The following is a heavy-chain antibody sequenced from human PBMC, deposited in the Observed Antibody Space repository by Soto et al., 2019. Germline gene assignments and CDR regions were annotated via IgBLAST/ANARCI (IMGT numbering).Heavy chain of an antibody. V-gene: IGHV3-11*06. Sequence: GGSLRLSCAASGCTFSDYYMSWIRQAPGKGLEWVSYISSSSSYTNYADSVKGRFTISRDNAKNSLYLQMNSLRAEDTAVYYCAREEGSGSVFYWGQGTLVTVSS. CDR1: GCTFSDYY. D-gene: IGHD6-19*01. CDR3: AREEGSGSVFY. J-gene: IGHJ4*02. CDR2: ISSSSSYT.